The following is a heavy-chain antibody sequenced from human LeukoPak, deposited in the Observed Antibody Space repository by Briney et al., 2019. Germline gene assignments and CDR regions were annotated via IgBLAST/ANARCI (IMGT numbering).Heavy chain of an antibody. J-gene: IGHJ4*02. Sequence: GGSPRLSCVTSGFMFSTYAMSWVRQAPGKGLEWVSIISGSGERTYYADSVKGRFTVSRDNSKKTLYMEMKSLRVEDTAVYYCVSQSYSGSDNYYFHYWGQGTLVAVSS. CDR1: GFMFSTYA. V-gene: IGHV3-23*01. CDR2: ISGSGERT. D-gene: IGHD1-26*01. CDR3: VSQSYSGSDNYYFHY.